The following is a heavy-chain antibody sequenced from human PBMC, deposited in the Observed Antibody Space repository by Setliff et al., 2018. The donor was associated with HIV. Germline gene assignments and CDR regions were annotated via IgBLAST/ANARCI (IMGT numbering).Heavy chain of an antibody. D-gene: IGHD5-12*01. CDR2: MFHSGNT. J-gene: IGHJ3*02. CDR1: GGSIISYY. V-gene: IGHV4-38-2*02. CDR3: ARGKSGSYDAYDM. Sequence: KPSETLSLTCTVSGGSIISYYWGWLRQSPGKGLEWIGSMFHSGNTYYNPSLESRVSMSVDTSTNQVSLQLSSVTAADTAVYYCARGKSGSYDAYDMWGQGTMVTVSS.